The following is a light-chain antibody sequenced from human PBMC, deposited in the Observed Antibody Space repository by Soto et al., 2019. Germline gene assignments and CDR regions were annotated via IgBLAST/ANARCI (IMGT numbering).Light chain of an antibody. Sequence: QSALTQPASVSGSPGQSITISCTATSSDVGSFNYVSWYQHHPGKAPKLMIYDNNKRPSGIPARFSGSKSGTSATLGITGLQTGDEADYYCAAWDTSLHALILGGGTKLTVL. CDR1: SSDVGSFNY. CDR3: AAWDTSLHALI. CDR2: DNN. J-gene: IGLJ2*01. V-gene: IGLV2-14*01.